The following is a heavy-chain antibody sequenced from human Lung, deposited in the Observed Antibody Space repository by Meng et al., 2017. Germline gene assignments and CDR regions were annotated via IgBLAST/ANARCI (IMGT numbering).Heavy chain of an antibody. D-gene: IGHD4-11*01. V-gene: IGHV4-34*01. Sequence: QFQLQQWGAGRLKHSETLSLTCVVSGGSFSDYYWSWIRQPPGKGLEWIGEINHSGSTNYNPSLESRATISVDTSQNNLSLKLSSVTAADSAVYYCARGPTTMAHDFDYWGQGTLVTVSS. J-gene: IGHJ4*02. CDR1: GGSFSDYY. CDR3: ARGPTTMAHDFDY. CDR2: INHSGST.